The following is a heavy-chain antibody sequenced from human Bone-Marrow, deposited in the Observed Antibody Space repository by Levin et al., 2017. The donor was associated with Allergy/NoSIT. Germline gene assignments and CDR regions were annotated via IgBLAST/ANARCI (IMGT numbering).Heavy chain of an antibody. Sequence: GESLKISCAASGFTFSNAWMSWVRQAPGKGLEWVGRIKSKTDGGTTDYAAPVKGRFTISRDDSKNTLYLQMNSLKTEDTAVYYCTTTKNRITIFSYYYGMDVWGQGTTVTVSS. CDR1: GFTFSNAW. CDR2: IKSKTDGGTT. D-gene: IGHD3-9*01. CDR3: TTTKNRITIFSYYYGMDV. V-gene: IGHV3-15*01. J-gene: IGHJ6*02.